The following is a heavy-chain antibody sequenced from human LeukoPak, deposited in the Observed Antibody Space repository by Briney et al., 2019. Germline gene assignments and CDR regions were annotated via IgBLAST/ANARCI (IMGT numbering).Heavy chain of an antibody. D-gene: IGHD3-10*01. CDR3: ARSGFGSGISFDL. CDR2: IYHSGST. CDR1: GYSISSGYY. J-gene: IGHJ5*02. Sequence: SETLSLTCTVSGYSISSGYYWGWIRQPPGKGLEWIGSIYHSGSTYYNPSLKSRVTISVDTSKNQFSLKLSSVTAADTAVYYCARSGFGSGISFDLWGQGTLVTVSS. V-gene: IGHV4-38-2*02.